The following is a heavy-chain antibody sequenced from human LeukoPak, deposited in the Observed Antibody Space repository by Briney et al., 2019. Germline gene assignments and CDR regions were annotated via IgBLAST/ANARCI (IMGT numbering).Heavy chain of an antibody. CDR2: ISSSGSTK. J-gene: IGHJ4*02. CDR3: ARGGLSIMGY. CDR1: GITFSSYS. V-gene: IGHV3-48*01. D-gene: IGHD2/OR15-2a*01. Sequence: GGSLRLSCGASGITFSSYSMNWVHQAPGKGLEWVSYISSSGSTKYYADSVKGRFTISRDNARNSLYLQMNSLRAEDTAVYFCARGGLSIMGYWGQGTLVTVSS.